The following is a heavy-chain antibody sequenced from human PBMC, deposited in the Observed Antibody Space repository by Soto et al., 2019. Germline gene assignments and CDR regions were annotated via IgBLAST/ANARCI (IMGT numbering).Heavy chain of an antibody. D-gene: IGHD3-22*01. CDR1: GYTFTKYG. Sequence: QAQLVQSGPEMKKPGASVKVSCKASGYTFTKYGISWVRQAPGQGLEWLGRISDNNDNVKYTQRVQGRVTMTTDISANTAYMDLRSLRSDDTAVYYCERVYRSVVSSPDYMDVWGKGTTISVS. J-gene: IGHJ6*03. CDR2: ISDNNDNV. V-gene: IGHV1-18*01. CDR3: ERVYRSVVSSPDYMDV.